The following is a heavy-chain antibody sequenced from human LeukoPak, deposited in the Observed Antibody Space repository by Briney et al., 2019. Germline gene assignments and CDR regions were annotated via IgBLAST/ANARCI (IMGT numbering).Heavy chain of an antibody. V-gene: IGHV3-15*07. CDR2: IKSKTDGGTR. CDR3: ARGPLIAAAGTW. Sequence: PGGSLRLSCAASGFTFNNAWMNWVRQAPGKGLEWVGRIKSKTDGGTRDYAAPVKGRFTISRDDSKNTLYLQMNSLKTEDTAVYYCARGPLIAAAGTWWGQGTLVTVSS. CDR1: GFTFNNAW. D-gene: IGHD6-13*01. J-gene: IGHJ4*02.